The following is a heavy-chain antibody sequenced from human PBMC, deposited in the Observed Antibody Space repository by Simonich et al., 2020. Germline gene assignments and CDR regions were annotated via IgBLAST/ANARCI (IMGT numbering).Heavy chain of an antibody. J-gene: IGHJ4*02. D-gene: IGHD1-1*01. CDR1: GFTFSSYS. CDR3: ARANERDY. CDR2: ISSRSSYI. Sequence: EVQLVESGGGLVKPGGSLRLSCAASGFTFSSYSMNWVRQAPGKGLEWVSSISSRSSYIYYADSVKGRFTISRDNAKNSLYLQMTSLRAEDTAVYYCARANERDYWGQGTLVTVSS. V-gene: IGHV3-21*01.